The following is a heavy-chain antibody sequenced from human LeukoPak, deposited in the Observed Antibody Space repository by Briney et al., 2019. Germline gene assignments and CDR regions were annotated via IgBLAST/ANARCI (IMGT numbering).Heavy chain of an antibody. J-gene: IGHJ4*02. Sequence: SETLSLTCTVSGGSISSGSYYWSWIRQPAGKGLEWIGRIYTSGGTNYNPSLKSRVTISVDTSKNQFSLKLSSVTAADTAVYYCARTADDFDSYYFDYWGQGTLVTVSS. D-gene: IGHD3-9*01. V-gene: IGHV4-61*02. CDR2: IYTSGGT. CDR1: GGSISSGSYY. CDR3: ARTADDFDSYYFDY.